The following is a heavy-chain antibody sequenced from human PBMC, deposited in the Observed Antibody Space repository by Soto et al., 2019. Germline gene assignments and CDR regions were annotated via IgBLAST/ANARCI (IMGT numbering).Heavy chain of an antibody. Sequence: EVQLVEAGGGLVQPGGSLRLSCAASGFTFSRYWMHWVRQAPGKGLGWVSRINSDGSSTSYADSVKGRFTIYRDNAKNTVYLQRSSLSAEGTAVYSCARGGVGRYCSSTSCYTWVFAYWGQGTVFTVSS. CDR3: ARGGVGRYCSSTSCYTWVFAY. CDR2: INSDGSST. V-gene: IGHV3-74*01. CDR1: GFTFSRYW. J-gene: IGHJ4*02. D-gene: IGHD2-2*02.